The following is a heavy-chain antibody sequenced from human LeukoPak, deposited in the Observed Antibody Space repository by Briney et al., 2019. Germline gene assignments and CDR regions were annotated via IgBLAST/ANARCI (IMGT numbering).Heavy chain of an antibody. Sequence: GGSLRLSCTASGFALRSYWMTWVRQAPGKGLEWVANIKQDGSEKYYLDSVKGRFTISRDNAKNSLYLQMNSLRAEDTAVYYCARDPDSSGYYSFFDYWGQGTLVTVSS. CDR2: IKQDGSEK. CDR3: ARDPDSSGYYSFFDY. CDR1: GFALRSYW. D-gene: IGHD3-22*01. J-gene: IGHJ4*02. V-gene: IGHV3-7*01.